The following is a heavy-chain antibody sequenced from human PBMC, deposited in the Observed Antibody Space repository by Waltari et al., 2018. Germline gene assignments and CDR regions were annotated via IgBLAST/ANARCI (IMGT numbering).Heavy chain of an antibody. J-gene: IGHJ4*02. V-gene: IGHV4-59*08. Sequence: QMHLQEWGRVLVKASVSLSRTFKVSGCPVTDSHWSWIRQAPGKGLEWIAYVHYLGSTNYNPSLNCRVTISMDTSRNEFSLRLRSVTAADAAVYYCARQVSTRYYFDFWGQGTLVTVSS. D-gene: IGHD2-15*01. CDR2: VHYLGST. CDR3: ARQVSTRYYFDF. CDR1: GCPVTDSH.